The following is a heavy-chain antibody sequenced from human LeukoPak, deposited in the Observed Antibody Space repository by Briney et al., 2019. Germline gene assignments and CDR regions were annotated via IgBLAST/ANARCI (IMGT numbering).Heavy chain of an antibody. V-gene: IGHV4-59*01. CDR2: IYDSGKT. CDR3: ARGGGTLDY. D-gene: IGHD3-16*01. CDR1: DDSISSYY. J-gene: IGHJ4*02. Sequence: PSETLSLTCTVSDDSISSYYWSWIRQPPGKGLEWIGYIYDSGKTNYNASLISRVTISVDTSKNQFSLKLTSVTPADTAVYYCARGGGTLDYWGQGTLVTVSS.